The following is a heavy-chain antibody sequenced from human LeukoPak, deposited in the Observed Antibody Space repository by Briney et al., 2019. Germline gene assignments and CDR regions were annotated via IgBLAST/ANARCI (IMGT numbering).Heavy chain of an antibody. CDR3: ARVSSINYDSGFDY. CDR2: INHSGST. D-gene: IGHD3-22*01. V-gene: IGHV4-34*01. CDR1: GGSMSPYY. J-gene: IGHJ4*02. Sequence: SETLSLTCTVSGGSMSPYYWSWIRQPPGKGLEWIGEINHSGSTNYNPSLKSRVTISVDTSKNQFSLKLSSVTAADTAVYYCARVSSINYDSGFDYWGQGTLVTVSS.